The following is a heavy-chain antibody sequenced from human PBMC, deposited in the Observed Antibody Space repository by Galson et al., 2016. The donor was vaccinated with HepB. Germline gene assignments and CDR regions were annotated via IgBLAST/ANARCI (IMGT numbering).Heavy chain of an antibody. J-gene: IGHJ5*02. Sequence: QSGAEVKKPGESLQISCKGSGFNFTTYWIGWVRQMPGKGLEWMGIIFPGDSDTRYNPSFEGRVTISADTSTSTASLQWGSLTTSDTAISFCARHLPGRYTSSSAFGPWGQGTLVTVSS. D-gene: IGHD6-6*01. V-gene: IGHV5-51*01. CDR3: ARHLPGRYTSSSAFGP. CDR2: IFPGDSDT. CDR1: GFNFTTYW.